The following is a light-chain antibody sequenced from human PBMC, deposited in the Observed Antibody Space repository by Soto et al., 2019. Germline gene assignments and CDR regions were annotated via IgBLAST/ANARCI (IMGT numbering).Light chain of an antibody. V-gene: IGKV3-15*01. CDR3: QQYNNWPPFT. CDR1: QSVSSN. J-gene: IGKJ4*01. Sequence: EIAMTQSTATQYLSPGARATLSCRAGQSVSSNLAWYQQKPGQAPRLLIYGASTRATAIPARFSGSGSGTEFTLTISSLKSEDFALYYCQQYNNWPPFTLGGGTKVDIK. CDR2: GAS.